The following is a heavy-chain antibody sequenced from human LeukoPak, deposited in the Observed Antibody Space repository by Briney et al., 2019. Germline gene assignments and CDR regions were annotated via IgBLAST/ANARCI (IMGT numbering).Heavy chain of an antibody. CDR1: GYSIISDYF. CDR2: IFHSGDV. CDR3: ARVVASTSIDS. V-gene: IGHV4-38-2*02. J-gene: IGHJ4*02. D-gene: IGHD2-15*01. Sequence: SETLSLTCIVSGYSIISDYFCGWVRQPPGKGPEWIGSIFHSGDVYYNPSLKSRVTLSVDPSKNRFSLKLTSVTAADTAIYYCARVVASTSIDSWGQGTLVTVSS.